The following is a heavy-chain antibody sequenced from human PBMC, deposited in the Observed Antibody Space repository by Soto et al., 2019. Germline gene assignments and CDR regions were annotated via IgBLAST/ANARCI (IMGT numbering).Heavy chain of an antibody. Sequence: SETLSLTCSVSGGSVSNKTYYWSWIRQPPWKKLEWIGYVYYSGTNNYNPSLKSRVTISVDLSKNQFSLRLSSVTTADTALYYCARTTAVPNTLRSRYFFDYWCQGXLVTVYS. V-gene: IGHV4-61*01. J-gene: IGHJ4*02. D-gene: IGHD4-17*01. CDR1: GGSVSNKTYY. CDR2: VYYSGTN. CDR3: ARTTAVPNTLRSRYFFDY.